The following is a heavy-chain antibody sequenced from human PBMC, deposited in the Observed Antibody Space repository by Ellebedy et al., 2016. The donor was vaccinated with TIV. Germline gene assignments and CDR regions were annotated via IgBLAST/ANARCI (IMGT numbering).Heavy chain of an antibody. CDR3: ASGLPAAWELAGA. V-gene: IGHV4-34*01. Sequence: SETLSLXXVVYGGSFSGYFWSWIRQPPGKGLEWIGEINHRGNTNYNPSLKSRVTISVDTSRNHFSLNLSSVTAADTAVYYCASGLPAAWELAGAWGQGALVTVSS. D-gene: IGHD1-26*01. CDR1: GGSFSGYF. CDR2: INHRGNT. J-gene: IGHJ4*02.